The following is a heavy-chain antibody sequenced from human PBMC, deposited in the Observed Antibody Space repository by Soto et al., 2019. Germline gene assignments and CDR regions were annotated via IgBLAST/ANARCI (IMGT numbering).Heavy chain of an antibody. CDR3: ARGCASSSWLFDY. D-gene: IGHD6-13*01. V-gene: IGHV4-31*03. Sequence: TLSLTCTVSGGSISSGGYYWSWIRQHPGKGLEWIGYIYYSGSTYYNPSLKSRVTISVDTSKNQFSLKLSSVTAADTAVYYCARGCASSSWLFDYWGQGTLVTVSS. CDR2: IYYSGST. J-gene: IGHJ4*02. CDR1: GGSISSGGYY.